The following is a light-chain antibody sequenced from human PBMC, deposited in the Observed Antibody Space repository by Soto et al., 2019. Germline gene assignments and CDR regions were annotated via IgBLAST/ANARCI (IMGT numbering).Light chain of an antibody. CDR3: QSYDATNQV. CDR2: EDN. J-gene: IGLJ3*02. V-gene: IGLV6-57*01. CDR1: SGSIASNY. Sequence: NFMLTQAHSVSESPGKTVIISCTRSSGSIASNYVQWYQQRPGSSPTTVIYEDNQRPSGVPDRFSGSIDSSSNSASLTISGLETEDEADYYCQSYDATNQVFGGGTKLTVL.